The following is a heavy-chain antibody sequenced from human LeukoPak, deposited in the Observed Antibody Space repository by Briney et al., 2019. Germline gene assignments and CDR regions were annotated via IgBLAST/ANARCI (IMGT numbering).Heavy chain of an antibody. D-gene: IGHD3-10*01. Sequence: GGSLRLSCAASGFTFSSYGMHWVRQAPGKGLEWVAVISYDGSNKYYADSVKGRFTISRDNSKNTLYLQMNSLRADDTAVYYCAKSVGELLFSGAFDVWGQGTMVTVSS. J-gene: IGHJ3*01. CDR1: GFTFSSYG. V-gene: IGHV3-30*18. CDR2: ISYDGSNK. CDR3: AKSVGELLFSGAFDV.